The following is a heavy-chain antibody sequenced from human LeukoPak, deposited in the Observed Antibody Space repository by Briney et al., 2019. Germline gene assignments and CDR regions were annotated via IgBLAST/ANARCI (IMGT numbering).Heavy chain of an antibody. Sequence: PGGSLRLSCAASGFTFDDYGMSWVRQAPGKGLEWVSGINWNGGSTGYADSVKGRFTISRDNAKNSLYLQMNSLRAEDTAVYYCARDSSGWPSDAFDIWGQGTMVTVSS. CDR2: INWNGGST. D-gene: IGHD6-19*01. J-gene: IGHJ3*02. CDR3: ARDSSGWPSDAFDI. V-gene: IGHV3-20*04. CDR1: GFTFDDYG.